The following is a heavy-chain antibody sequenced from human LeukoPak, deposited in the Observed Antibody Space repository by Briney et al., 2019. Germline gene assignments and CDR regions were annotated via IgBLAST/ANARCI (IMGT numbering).Heavy chain of an antibody. CDR3: AKKEAMIRGVPYYYDF. D-gene: IGHD3-10*01. CDR2: ISGSGDDT. Sequence: GGSLRLSCAASGFTFSSYAMSWVRQAPGKGLEWVSAISGSGDDTYYADSVKGRFTISRDNSKNTLYLQMNSLRAEDTAVYYCAKKEAMIRGVPYYYDFWGQGTLVTVSS. CDR1: GFTFSSYA. J-gene: IGHJ4*02. V-gene: IGHV3-23*01.